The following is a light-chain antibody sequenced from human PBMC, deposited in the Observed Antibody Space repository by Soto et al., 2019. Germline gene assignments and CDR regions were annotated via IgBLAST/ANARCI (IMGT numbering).Light chain of an antibody. V-gene: IGLV4-69*01. CDR2: LHGDGSH. J-gene: IGLJ2*01. CDR1: SGHTTYA. CDR3: QTWSTGIQV. Sequence: QLVLTQSPSASATLGASVKLTCTLSSGHTTYAIAWHQQQPEKGPRYLMKLHGDGSHTKGDGIPDRFSGSSSGAERYLTISSLQSEDEADYYCQTWSTGIQVFGGGTKLTV.